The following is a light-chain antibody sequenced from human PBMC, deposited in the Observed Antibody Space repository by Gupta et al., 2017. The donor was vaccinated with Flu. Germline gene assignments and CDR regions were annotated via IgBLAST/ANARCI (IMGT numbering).Light chain of an antibody. V-gene: IGKV3-11*01. J-gene: IGKJ1*01. CDR2: DAS. CDR1: QSISSD. Sequence: EIVLTQSPATLSLSPGERATLSCRARQSISSDLAWYQQKPGQAPRLLIYDASGRATDIPARFSGSGDGTDVTLTINSREPDDFAVYYGQQRTYRHPGSTFGLGTKVEIK. CDR3: QQRTYRHPGST.